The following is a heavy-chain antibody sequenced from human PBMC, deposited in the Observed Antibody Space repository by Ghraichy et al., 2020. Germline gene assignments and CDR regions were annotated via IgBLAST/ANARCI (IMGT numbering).Heavy chain of an antibody. Sequence: GGSLRLSCAVSGFTFNSYTMHWVRQAPGKGLEWVAVISHDGGKKYYADSVKGRFTISRDNSKNTLYLQMNSLRAEDSAVYYCARDLDMTTVTTGAYWGQGTLVTVSS. CDR1: GFTFNSYT. J-gene: IGHJ4*02. CDR2: ISHDGGKK. D-gene: IGHD4-17*01. CDR3: ARDLDMTTVTTGAY. V-gene: IGHV3-30*04.